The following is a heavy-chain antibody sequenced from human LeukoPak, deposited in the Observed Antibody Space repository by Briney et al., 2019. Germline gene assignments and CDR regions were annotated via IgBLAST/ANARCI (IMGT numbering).Heavy chain of an antibody. V-gene: IGHV4-59*01. CDR2: IYYSGST. CDR1: GGSISSYY. CDR3: ARRMVRGVIGPAFDI. J-gene: IGHJ3*02. D-gene: IGHD3-10*01. Sequence: PSETLSLTCTVSGGSISSYYWSWIRQPPGEGLEWIGYIYYSGSTNYNPSLKSRVTISVDTSKNQFSLKLSSVTAADTAVYYCARRMVRGVIGPAFDIWGQGTMVTVSS.